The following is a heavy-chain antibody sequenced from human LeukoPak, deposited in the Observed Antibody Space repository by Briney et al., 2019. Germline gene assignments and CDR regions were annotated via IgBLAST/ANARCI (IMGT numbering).Heavy chain of an antibody. CDR1: GGSISSYY. D-gene: IGHD4-17*01. V-gene: IGHV4-59*06. Sequence: SETLSLTCTVSGGSISSYYWSWIRQPAGKGLEFIGYINKKGGTFYNPPLKSRVSISIDTSKNQFSLKLTSVTAADTAVYFCAREHKSYGDYPYYFDSWGQGTLVTVSS. J-gene: IGHJ4*02. CDR2: INKKGGT. CDR3: AREHKSYGDYPYYFDS.